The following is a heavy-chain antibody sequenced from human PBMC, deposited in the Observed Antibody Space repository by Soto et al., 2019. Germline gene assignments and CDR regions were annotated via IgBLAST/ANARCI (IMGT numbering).Heavy chain of an antibody. Sequence: ASVKVSCKASGYTFTSYGISWVRQAPGQGLEWMGWISAYNGNTNYAQKFQGRVTMTRDTSTSTVYMELSSLRSEDTAVYYCARDLGVRGVPYYFDYWGQGTLVTVSS. J-gene: IGHJ4*02. D-gene: IGHD3-10*01. CDR3: ARDLGVRGVPYYFDY. CDR1: GYTFTSYG. V-gene: IGHV1-18*01. CDR2: ISAYNGNT.